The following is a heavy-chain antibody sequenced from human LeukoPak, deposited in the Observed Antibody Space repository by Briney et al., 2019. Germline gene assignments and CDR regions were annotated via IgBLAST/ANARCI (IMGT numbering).Heavy chain of an antibody. D-gene: IGHD1-14*01. CDR1: GGSISSSSYY. Sequence: SETLSLTCTVSGGSISSSSYYWGWIRQPPGKGLEWIGSIYYSGSTYYNPSLKSRVTTSVDTSKNQFSLKLSSVTAADTAVYYCAKGRKGGRGDAYHVWGQGTRVTVSS. CDR3: AKGRKGGRGDAYHV. V-gene: IGHV4-39*07. J-gene: IGHJ3*01. CDR2: IYYSGST.